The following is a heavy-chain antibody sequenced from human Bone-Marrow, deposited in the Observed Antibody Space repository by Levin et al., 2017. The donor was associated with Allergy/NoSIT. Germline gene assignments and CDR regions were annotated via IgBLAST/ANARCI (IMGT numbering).Heavy chain of an antibody. CDR1: GYTFTSYG. V-gene: IGHV1-18*01. CDR3: ARATSGIYDY. CDR2: ISAYNGNT. J-gene: IGHJ4*02. D-gene: IGHD2/OR15-2a*01. Sequence: GESLKISCKASGYTFTSYGISWVRQAPGQGLEWMGWISAYNGNTNYAQKLQGRVTMTTDTSTSTAYMELRSLRSDDTAVYYCARATSGIYDYWGQGTLVTVSS.